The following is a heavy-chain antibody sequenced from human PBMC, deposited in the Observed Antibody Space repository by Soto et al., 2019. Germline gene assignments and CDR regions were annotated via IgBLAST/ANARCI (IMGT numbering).Heavy chain of an antibody. CDR1: GYAFIAYY. D-gene: IGHD1-1*01. CDR3: ARANWNDRPLDY. CDR2: INPSTNVA. Sequence: SVKVSCKASGYAFIAYYMHWVRQAPGQGLEWMGWINPSTNVANYAQKFQGRVTMTKDTSINTAYMELSRLRSDDTAVYFCARANWNDRPLDYWGQGTLVTV. V-gene: IGHV1-2*02. J-gene: IGHJ4*02.